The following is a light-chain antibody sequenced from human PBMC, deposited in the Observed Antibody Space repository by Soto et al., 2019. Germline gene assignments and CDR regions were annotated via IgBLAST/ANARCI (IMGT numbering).Light chain of an antibody. CDR2: GAS. V-gene: IGKV3-15*01. CDR1: QSVSSN. J-gene: IGKJ1*01. CDR3: QQYNNWPRP. Sequence: EIVMTQSPATLSVSPGERATLSCRASQSVSSNLAWYQQKPGQAPRLLIYGASTRATGIPARFSGSGSGTELTLTISSLQSEDFAVYYCQQYNNWPRPFGPGTKV.